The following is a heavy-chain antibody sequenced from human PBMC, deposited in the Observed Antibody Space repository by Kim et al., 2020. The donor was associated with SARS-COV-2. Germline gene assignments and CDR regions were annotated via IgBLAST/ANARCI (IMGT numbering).Heavy chain of an antibody. CDR3: AREVLYYYDSSGYYDY. J-gene: IGHJ4*02. CDR1: GFTVSSNY. Sequence: GGSLRLSCAASGFTVSSNYMSWVRQAPGKGLEWVSVIYSGGSTYYADSVKGRFTISRDNSKNTLYLQMNSLRAEDTAVYYCAREVLYYYDSSGYYDYWGQGTLVTVSS. D-gene: IGHD3-22*01. CDR2: IYSGGST. V-gene: IGHV3-66*01.